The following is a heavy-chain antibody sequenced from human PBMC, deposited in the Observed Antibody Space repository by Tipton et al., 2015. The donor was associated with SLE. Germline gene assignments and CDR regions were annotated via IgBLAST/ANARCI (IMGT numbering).Heavy chain of an antibody. V-gene: IGHV4-59*11. CDR2: LFHGGST. CDR1: GGSISSHY. J-gene: IGHJ5*02. CDR3: ARPLGYCTSTDCYAGTNWFDP. D-gene: IGHD2-2*01. Sequence: TLSLTCTVSGGSISSHYWSWIRQSPGKGLEWIGSLFHGGSTNYNPSLESRVTISADTSQNQISLKLSSVTAADTAIYYCARPLGYCTSTDCYAGTNWFDPWGQGTLVTVSS.